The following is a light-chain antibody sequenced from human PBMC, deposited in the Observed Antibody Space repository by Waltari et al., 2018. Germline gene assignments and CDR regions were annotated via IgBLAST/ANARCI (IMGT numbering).Light chain of an antibody. CDR1: PCIGSW. CDR3: QRYNSYPIT. V-gene: IGKV1-5*03. J-gene: IGKJ3*01. CDR2: EAT. Sequence: DIQMTQSPSTLSASVGDRVHITCRARPCIGSWLAWYQQKPGKAPKRLIYEATSLESGVPSRFSASGSGTEFTLTISSLQPDDFATYYCQRYNSYPITFGPGTKVDI.